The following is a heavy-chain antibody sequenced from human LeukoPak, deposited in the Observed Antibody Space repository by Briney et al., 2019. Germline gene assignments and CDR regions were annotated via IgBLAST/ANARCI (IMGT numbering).Heavy chain of an antibody. D-gene: IGHD2-15*01. CDR2: IYYSGST. V-gene: IGHV4-39*07. J-gene: IGHJ3*02. CDR1: GGSISSTSYY. Sequence: SETLSLTCTVSGGSISSTSYYWGWIRQPPGKGLEWIGSIYYSGSTYYNPSLKSRVTISVDTSKKQFSLKLSSVTAADTAVYFCARGYCSGGTCYSDRGAFDIWGQGTMVTVSS. CDR3: ARGYCSGGTCYSDRGAFDI.